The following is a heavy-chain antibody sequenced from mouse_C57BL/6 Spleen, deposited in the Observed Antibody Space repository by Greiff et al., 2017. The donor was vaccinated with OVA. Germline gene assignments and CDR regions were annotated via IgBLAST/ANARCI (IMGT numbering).Heavy chain of an antibody. CDR1: GYTFTDYE. V-gene: IGHV1-15*01. Sequence: QVQLQQSGAELVRPGASVTLSCKASGYTFTDYEMHWVKPTPVHGLEWIGAIDPETGGTAYNQKFKGKAILTADKSSSTAYMELRSLTSEDSAVYYCTRSLLGAMDDWGQGTSVTVSS. J-gene: IGHJ4*01. CDR3: TRSLLGAMDD. D-gene: IGHD2-10*01. CDR2: IDPETGGT.